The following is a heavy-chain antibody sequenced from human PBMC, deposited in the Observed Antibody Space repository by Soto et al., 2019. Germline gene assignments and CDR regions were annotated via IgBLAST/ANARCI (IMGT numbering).Heavy chain of an antibody. CDR3: AKGGDTMVRGVMYGMDV. Sequence: GGSLRLSCAASGFTFSSYAMSWVRQAPGKGLEWVSAISGSGGSTYYAESVKGRFTISRDNSKNTLYLQMNSLRAEDTAVYYCAKGGDTMVRGVMYGMDVWGQGTTVTVSS. CDR1: GFTFSSYA. D-gene: IGHD3-10*01. V-gene: IGHV3-23*01. J-gene: IGHJ6*02. CDR2: ISGSGGST.